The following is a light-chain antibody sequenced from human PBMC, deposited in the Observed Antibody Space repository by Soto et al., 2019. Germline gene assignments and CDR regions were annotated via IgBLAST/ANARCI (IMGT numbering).Light chain of an antibody. CDR1: SNDVGRYNL. V-gene: IGLV2-8*01. CDR3: SAYVSGNNFV. Sequence: QSVLTQPASVSGSPGQSITIPCTGTSNDVGRYNLVSWFQQHPGKAPKLMIYEVNKRPSGVPDRFSCSKSSNTASLTVSGLQDEADYYCSAYVSGNNFVFGTATKVTVL. CDR2: EVN. J-gene: IGLJ1*01.